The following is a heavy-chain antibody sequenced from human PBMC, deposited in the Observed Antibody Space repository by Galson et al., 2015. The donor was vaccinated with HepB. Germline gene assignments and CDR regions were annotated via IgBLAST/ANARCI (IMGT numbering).Heavy chain of an antibody. D-gene: IGHD6-13*01. Sequence: QSGAEVKKPGESLRISCKGSGYSFTTYWISWVRQMPGKGLEWMGRIDPSDSYTNYSPSFQGHVTISVDKSISTAYLQWSSLKASDTAIYYCARREGYSSSPSGFDSWGQGTLVTVSS. CDR3: ARREGYSSSPSGFDS. V-gene: IGHV5-10-1*01. CDR2: IDPSDSYT. CDR1: GYSFTTYW. J-gene: IGHJ4*02.